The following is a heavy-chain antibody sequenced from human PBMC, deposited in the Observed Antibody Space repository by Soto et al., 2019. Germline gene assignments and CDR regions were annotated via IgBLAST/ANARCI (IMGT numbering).Heavy chain of an antibody. Sequence: GGSLRLSCVASGITFINHAMTWVRQSPGKGLQWVSGISATGGLKYYADSVQGRFTISRDNSKNTLYLQMDNLRDEDTAIYYCAREVGAPSGWLDPWGQGTQVTVSS. J-gene: IGHJ5*02. CDR1: GITFINHA. D-gene: IGHD1-26*01. CDR3: AREVGAPSGWLDP. CDR2: ISATGGLK. V-gene: IGHV3-23*01.